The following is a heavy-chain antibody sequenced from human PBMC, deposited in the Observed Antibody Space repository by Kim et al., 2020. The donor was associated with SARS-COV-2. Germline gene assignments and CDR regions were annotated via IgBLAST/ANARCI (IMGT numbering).Heavy chain of an antibody. Sequence: GGSLRLSCASSGFTFSNAWMSWVRQAPGKGLEWVGRIKSKTDGGTTDYAAPVKGRFTISRDDSKNTLYLQMNSLKTEDTAVYYCTQGDYSSFSDYWGQGTLVTVSS. J-gene: IGHJ4*02. D-gene: IGHD4-17*01. V-gene: IGHV3-15*01. CDR3: TQGDYSSFSDY. CDR1: GFTFSNAW. CDR2: IKSKTDGGTT.